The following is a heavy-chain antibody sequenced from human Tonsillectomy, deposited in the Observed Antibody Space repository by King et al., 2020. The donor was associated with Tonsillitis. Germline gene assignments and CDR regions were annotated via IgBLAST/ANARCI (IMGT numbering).Heavy chain of an antibody. CDR1: GFTFSSYA. CDR2: ISGSGAGT. CDR3: AKGAPGIAVAGSGAFDY. D-gene: IGHD6-19*01. J-gene: IGHJ4*02. V-gene: IGHV3-23*04. Sequence: VQLVESGGDLVQPGGSLRLSCAASGFTFSSYAMSWVRQAPGKGLEWVSTISGSGAGTYYADSVKGRFTISRDNSKNTLYLQMNSLRAEDTAVYYCAKGAPGIAVAGSGAFDYWSQGTPVTVSS.